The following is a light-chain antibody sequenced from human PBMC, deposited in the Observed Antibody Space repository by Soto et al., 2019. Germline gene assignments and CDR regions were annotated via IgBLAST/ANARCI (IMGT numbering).Light chain of an antibody. J-gene: IGKJ5*01. CDR1: QSVSSSF. V-gene: IGKV3-20*01. Sequence: EIVLAQSPGTLSLSPGERATVSCRASQSVSSSFLAWYQQKPGQAPRHLIYGASSRATGIPDRFSGSGSGTDFTLTIGRLEPEDFAVYYCQQYGSSPITFGQGTRLEI. CDR3: QQYGSSPIT. CDR2: GAS.